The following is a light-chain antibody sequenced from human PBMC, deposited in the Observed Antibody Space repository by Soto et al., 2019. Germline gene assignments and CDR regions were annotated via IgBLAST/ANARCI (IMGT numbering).Light chain of an antibody. CDR3: QSYDITNHVA. CDR1: SGSVASYY. V-gene: IGLV6-57*04. Sequence: NFMLTQPHSVSDSPGKTVTITCTRSSGSVASYYVQWYQQRPGSAPTTVIYEDKKRPPGVPDRFSSSIDRSSNSASLTISGLRTEDEADYYCQSYDITNHVAFGGGTKLTVL. CDR2: EDK. J-gene: IGLJ2*01.